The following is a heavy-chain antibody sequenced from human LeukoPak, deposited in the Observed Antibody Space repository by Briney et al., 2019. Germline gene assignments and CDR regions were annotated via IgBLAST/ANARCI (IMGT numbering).Heavy chain of an antibody. D-gene: IGHD6-19*01. CDR2: IYYSGSA. Sequence: PSETLSLTCTVYGGSINSSGSHWAWIRQPPGKGLEWIGTIYYSGSAYYTPSLKSRVTISVDTSKNQFSLNLRSVTATDTAVYYYARQGKAVVQYIDFDFWGQGTLVTVSS. J-gene: IGHJ4*02. CDR3: ARQGKAVVQYIDFDF. V-gene: IGHV4-39*01. CDR1: GGSINSSGSH.